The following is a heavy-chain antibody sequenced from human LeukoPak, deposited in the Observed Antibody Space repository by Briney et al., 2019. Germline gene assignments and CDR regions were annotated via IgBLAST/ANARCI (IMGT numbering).Heavy chain of an antibody. J-gene: IGHJ4*02. V-gene: IGHV4-39*07. D-gene: IGHD3-9*01. Sequence: AETLTLTCTVSGGSISSSSYYWGRIPQPPGKGVDWVVIIYYSGNNYYTPSVKSRVTISVDTSKNQFSLKLNSVTAADTAVYYCASLDILTGYFLDYWGQGTLVTVSS. CDR1: GGSISSSSYY. CDR2: IYYSGNN. CDR3: ASLDILTGYFLDY.